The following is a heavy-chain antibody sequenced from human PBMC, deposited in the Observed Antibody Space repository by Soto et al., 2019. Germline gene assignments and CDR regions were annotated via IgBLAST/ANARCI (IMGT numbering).Heavy chain of an antibody. J-gene: IGHJ6*02. Sequence: ASVKVSCKASGGSFSNYAISWVRQAPGQGLEWMGVIIPMFGTTRYPQKFQGRVTLTADESTTTAYMELSSLISDDTAMYYCASYFFDDVGRNYGLDVWGQGXTLTVYS. V-gene: IGHV1-69*13. CDR3: ASYFFDDVGRNYGLDV. CDR1: GGSFSNYA. D-gene: IGHD3-9*01. CDR2: IIPMFGTT.